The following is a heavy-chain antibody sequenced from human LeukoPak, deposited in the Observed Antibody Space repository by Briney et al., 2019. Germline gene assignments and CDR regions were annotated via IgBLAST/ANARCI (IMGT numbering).Heavy chain of an antibody. CDR1: GFTFSSYS. D-gene: IGHD3-22*01. Sequence: GGSLRLSCAASGFTFSSYSMNWVRQAPGKGLEWVSSISSSSSYIYYADSMKGRFTISRDNAKNSLYLQMNSLRAEDTAVYYCARSWGQYYYDSSGYYSRGSAPRGDAFDIWGQGTMVTVSS. V-gene: IGHV3-21*01. J-gene: IGHJ3*02. CDR2: ISSSSSYI. CDR3: ARSWGQYYYDSSGYYSRGSAPRGDAFDI.